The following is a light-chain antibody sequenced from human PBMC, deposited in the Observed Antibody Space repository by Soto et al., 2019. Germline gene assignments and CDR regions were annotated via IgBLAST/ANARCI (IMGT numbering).Light chain of an antibody. CDR1: QSISNW. Sequence: DIQMTQSPSTLSASVGARVTITCRASQSISNWLAWYQQKSGKAPKLLIYKPSSLENNVPSRFSGSGSGTEFTLTISSLQPDDFASYYCQQYNTNSRTFGQGTKVEI. J-gene: IGKJ1*01. V-gene: IGKV1-5*03. CDR3: QQYNTNSRT. CDR2: KPS.